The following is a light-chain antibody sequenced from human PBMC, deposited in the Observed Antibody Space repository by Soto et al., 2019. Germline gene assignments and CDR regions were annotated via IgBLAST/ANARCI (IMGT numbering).Light chain of an antibody. J-gene: IGKJ4*01. CDR3: HQYGTSPLT. CDR2: GAS. V-gene: IGKV3-20*01. CDR1: QSVSSSY. Sequence: EIVLTQSPGTLSLSPGERATLSCRASQSVSSSYLAWYQQKPGQAPRLLIYGASSRATGIPDRFTGSGSATDFTLTISRLEPEDFGIYYCHQYGTSPLTFGGGTKVDI.